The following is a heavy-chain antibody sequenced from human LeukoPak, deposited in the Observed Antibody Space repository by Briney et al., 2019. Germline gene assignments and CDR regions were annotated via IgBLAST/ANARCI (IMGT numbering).Heavy chain of an antibody. V-gene: IGHV4-61*02. CDR2: IYTSGST. D-gene: IGHD7-27*01. CDR3: ARSGPGDY. Sequence: SQTLSLTCTVSGGSISSSSYYWSWIRQPAGKGLEWIGRIYTSGSTNYNPSLKSRVTISVDTSKNQFSLKLSSVTAADTAVYYCARSGPGDYWGQGTLVTVSS. J-gene: IGHJ4*02. CDR1: GGSISSSSYY.